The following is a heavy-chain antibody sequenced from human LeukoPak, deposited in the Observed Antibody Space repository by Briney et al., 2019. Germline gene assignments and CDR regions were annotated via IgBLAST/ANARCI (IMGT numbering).Heavy chain of an antibody. CDR2: ISGSGGST. CDR3: AKDVYYYGSGSYYNHPPFYMDV. Sequence: GGSLRLSCAASGFTFSSYGMSWVRQAPGKGLEWVSAISGSGGSTYYADSVKGRFTISRDNSKNTLYLQMNSLRAEDTAVYYCAKDVYYYGSGSYYNHPPFYMDVWGKGTTVTISS. J-gene: IGHJ6*03. V-gene: IGHV3-23*01. CDR1: GFTFSSYG. D-gene: IGHD3-10*01.